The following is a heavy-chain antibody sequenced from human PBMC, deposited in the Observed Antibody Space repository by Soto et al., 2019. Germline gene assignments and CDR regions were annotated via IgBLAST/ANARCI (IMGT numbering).Heavy chain of an antibody. V-gene: IGHV3-11*06. CDR1: GFTFSDYY. D-gene: IGHD2-21*02. CDR2: ISSSSSYT. Sequence: GSLRLSCAASGFTFSDYYMSWIRQAPGKGLEWVSYISSSSSYTNYADSVKGRFTISRDNAKNSLYLQMNSLRAEDTAVYYCARDLAYCGGDCPSAEYFQHWGQGTLVTVSS. J-gene: IGHJ1*01. CDR3: ARDLAYCGGDCPSAEYFQH.